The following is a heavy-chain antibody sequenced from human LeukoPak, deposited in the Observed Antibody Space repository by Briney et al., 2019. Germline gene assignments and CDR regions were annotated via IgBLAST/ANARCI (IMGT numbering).Heavy chain of an antibody. Sequence: PGGSLRLSCAASGFSFSNYWMHWVRQAPGKGLVWVSRINTDGSYTNCADSVKGRFTISRDNAKNTLYLQMNSLRVEDTAVYHCARGGLEPADYWGQGTLVTVSS. CDR3: ARGGLEPADY. V-gene: IGHV3-74*01. D-gene: IGHD1-1*01. CDR2: INTDGSYT. J-gene: IGHJ4*02. CDR1: GFSFSNYW.